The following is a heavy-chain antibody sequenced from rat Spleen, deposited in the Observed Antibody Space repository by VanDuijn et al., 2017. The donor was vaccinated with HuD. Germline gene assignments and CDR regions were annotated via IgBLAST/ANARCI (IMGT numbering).Heavy chain of an antibody. J-gene: IGHJ2*01. Sequence: QVQLKESGPGLVQPSQTLSLTCTVAGFSLTNYNVHWVRQPPGKGLEWMGIIWNSGGTRYNSALKSRLSITRDTSKTQVFLKMNSLQSEDTATYYCARSYGYTLFDYWGQGVMVTVSS. CDR2: IWNSGGT. CDR1: GFSLTNYN. CDR3: ARSYGYTLFDY. V-gene: IGHV2-41*01. D-gene: IGHD1-9*01.